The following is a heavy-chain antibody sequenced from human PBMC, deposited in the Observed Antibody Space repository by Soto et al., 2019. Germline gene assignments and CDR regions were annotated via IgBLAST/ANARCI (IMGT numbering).Heavy chain of an antibody. V-gene: IGHV1-69*01. J-gene: IGHJ3*02. CDR1: GGTFSSYA. D-gene: IGHD2-2*01. Sequence: QVQLVQSGAEVKKPGSSVKVSCKASGGTFSSYAISWVRQAPGQGLEWMGGIIPIFGTANYAQKFQGRVTITADESTSTAYMGLSSLRSEDTAVYYCARGQIDIVVVPPGLDIWGQGTMVTVSS. CDR3: ARGQIDIVVVPPGLDI. CDR2: IIPIFGTA.